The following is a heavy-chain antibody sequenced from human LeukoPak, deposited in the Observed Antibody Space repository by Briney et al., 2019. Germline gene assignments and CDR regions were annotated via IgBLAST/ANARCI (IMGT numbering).Heavy chain of an antibody. CDR1: GFTFRGYS. CDR3: AKGGYTTWFDP. V-gene: IGHV3-23*01. Sequence: GGSLRLSCAASGFTFRGYSMSWVRQAPGKGLEWVSNIRSNGGDTYYTDSVKGRFTISRDNSKNTLYLEMNSLRAEDTAVYYCAKGGYTTWFDPWGQGTLVTVSS. D-gene: IGHD2-15*01. CDR2: IRSNGGDT. J-gene: IGHJ5*02.